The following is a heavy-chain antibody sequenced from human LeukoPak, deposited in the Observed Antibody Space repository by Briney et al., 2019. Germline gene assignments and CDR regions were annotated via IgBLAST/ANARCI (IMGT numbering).Heavy chain of an antibody. CDR1: GGSISSYY. J-gene: IGHJ6*02. Sequence: SETLSLTCTVSGGSISSYYWSWIRQPPGKGLEWIGYIYYSGSTNYNPSLESRVTISVDTSKNQFSLKLSSVTAADTAVYYCARIHFDWSPLGYYYYGMDVWGQGTTVTVSS. CDR3: ARIHFDWSPLGYYYYGMDV. V-gene: IGHV4-59*01. D-gene: IGHD3-9*01. CDR2: IYYSGST.